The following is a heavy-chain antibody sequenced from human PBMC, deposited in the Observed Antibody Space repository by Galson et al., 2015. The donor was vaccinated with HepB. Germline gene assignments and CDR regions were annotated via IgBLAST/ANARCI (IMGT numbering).Heavy chain of an antibody. J-gene: IGHJ4*02. CDR3: ARDSCSGGTCSSGIRY. V-gene: IGHV1-2*02. CDR1: GYTFTSYD. D-gene: IGHD2-15*01. Sequence: SVKVSCKASGYTFTSYDINWVRQATGQGLEWMGWMNPNSGGTNYAQKFQGRVTMTRDTSISIAYMELSRLRSDDTAVYYCARDSCSGGTCSSGIRYWGPGTLVTVSS. CDR2: MNPNSGGT.